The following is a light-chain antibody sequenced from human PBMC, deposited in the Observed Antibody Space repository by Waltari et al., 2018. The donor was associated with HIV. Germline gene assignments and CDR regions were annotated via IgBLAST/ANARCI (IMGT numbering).Light chain of an antibody. J-gene: IGLJ2*01. CDR1: ISDVSGYAY. CDR2: EFT. CDR3: TSYTRSTNLL. V-gene: IGLV2-8*01. Sequence: QSALTQPPSASGSPGQSVTISCPGPISDVSGYAYVSWYQKHPGKAPKLMIYEFTRRPAGVPDRFSGSKSANTASLTVSGLQAEDEADYYCTSYTRSTNLLFGGGTKLTVL.